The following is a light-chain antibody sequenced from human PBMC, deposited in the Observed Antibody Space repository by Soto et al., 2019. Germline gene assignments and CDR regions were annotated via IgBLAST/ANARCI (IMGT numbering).Light chain of an antibody. Sequence: EIVLTQSPGTLSLSPGERAILSCRASQSISNGYLAWFQQKPGQAPRLRIYYISKRATGIPDRFSGSGSGTDVPLTISRLEPEDFAVYYCQQSGASPETFGQGTKLEIK. CDR1: QSISNGY. V-gene: IGKV3-20*01. CDR3: QQSGASPET. CDR2: YIS. J-gene: IGKJ2*01.